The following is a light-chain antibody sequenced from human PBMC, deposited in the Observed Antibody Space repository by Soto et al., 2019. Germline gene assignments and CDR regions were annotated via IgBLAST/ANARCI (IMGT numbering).Light chain of an antibody. Sequence: DNVMTQSPATLSVSAGERATLSCRASQSVSSYLAWYQQKPGQAPRLLIYDAFNRATGIPARFSGSGSGTDFTLTISSLEPEDFAVYYCQQRSNWPLTFGGGAKV. CDR3: QQRSNWPLT. V-gene: IGKV3-11*01. CDR1: QSVSSY. CDR2: DAF. J-gene: IGKJ4*01.